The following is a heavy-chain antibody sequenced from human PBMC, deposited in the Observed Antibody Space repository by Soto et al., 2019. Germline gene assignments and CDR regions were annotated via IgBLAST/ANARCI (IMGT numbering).Heavy chain of an antibody. CDR3: ARSRFYYDSSGYRSRFYFDY. Sequence: PSETLSLTCAVSGGSISSGGYSWSWIRQPPGKGLEWIGYIYHSGSTYYNPSLKSRVTISVDRSKNQFSLKLSSVTAADTAVYYCARSRFYYDSSGYRSRFYFDYWGQGTLVTVSS. J-gene: IGHJ4*02. CDR2: IYHSGST. CDR1: GGSISSGGYS. V-gene: IGHV4-30-2*01. D-gene: IGHD3-22*01.